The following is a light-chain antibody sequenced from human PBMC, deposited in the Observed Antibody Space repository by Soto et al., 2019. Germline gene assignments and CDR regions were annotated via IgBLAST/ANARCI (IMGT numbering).Light chain of an antibody. Sequence: QSVLTQPASVSGSPGQSITISCTGTSSDVGGYDYVSWYQQYAGKAPKLTIYNVRNRPSGVSSRFSGSKSGNTASLTISGLQPEDEADYFCSSYTNSGTVLFGGGTKLTVL. CDR3: SSYTNSGTVL. J-gene: IGLJ2*01. CDR1: SSDVGGYDY. CDR2: NVR. V-gene: IGLV2-14*01.